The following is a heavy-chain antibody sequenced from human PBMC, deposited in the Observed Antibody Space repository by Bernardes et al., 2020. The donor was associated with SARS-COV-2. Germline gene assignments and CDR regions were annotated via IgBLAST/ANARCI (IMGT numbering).Heavy chain of an antibody. J-gene: IGHJ3*01. CDR3: AKGRSTTGVTRAFDV. CDR1: GFTFSSYC. D-gene: IGHD1-1*01. CDR2: IKRDGSEN. V-gene: IGHV3-7*05. Sequence: GGSLRLSCAASGFTFSSYCMTWVRQAPGKGLEWVANIKRDGSENHCVDSVKGRFTVSRDNARNSLYLQMNSLRAEDTALYYCAKGRSTTGVTRAFDVWGQGTMVTVSS.